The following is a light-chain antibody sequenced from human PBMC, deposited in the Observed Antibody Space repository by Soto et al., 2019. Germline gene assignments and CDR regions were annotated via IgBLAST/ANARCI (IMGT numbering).Light chain of an antibody. J-gene: IGLJ7*01. CDR3: SSYAGSNNRV. CDR2: AVS. V-gene: IGLV2-8*01. CDR1: SNDVGGYNY. Sequence: QSALTQPPSASGSPGQSVTISCTGTSNDVGGYNYVSWYQQHPGKAPKVLIYAVSKRPSGVPDRFSGSKSGNTASLTVSGLQADDEADYYCSSYAGSNNRVFGTGTQLTVL.